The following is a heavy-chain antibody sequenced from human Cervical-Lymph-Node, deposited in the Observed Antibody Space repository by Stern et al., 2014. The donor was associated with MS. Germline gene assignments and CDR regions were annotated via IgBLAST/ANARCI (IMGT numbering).Heavy chain of an antibody. J-gene: IGHJ4*02. Sequence: MQLVESGSELRKPGASVKVSCKASGYNVTTYAMNWVRQAPGQGLEWMGWINTKTGNPTFAQGFTGRFVFSLDTSINTAYLQITSLKAEDSAVYYCATWGTGNSPPLFYWGQGTLVTVSS. D-gene: IGHD3-16*01. CDR3: ATWGTGNSPPLFY. CDR2: INTKTGNP. V-gene: IGHV7-4-1*02. CDR1: GYNVTTYA.